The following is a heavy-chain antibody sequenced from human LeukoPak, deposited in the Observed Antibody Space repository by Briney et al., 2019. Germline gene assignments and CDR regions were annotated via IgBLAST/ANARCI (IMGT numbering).Heavy chain of an antibody. D-gene: IGHD3-22*01. CDR2: INPNSGGT. CDR1: GYTFTGYY. CDR3: ARDAPHYYDSSGEEFDY. Sequence: GASVKVSCKASGYTFTGYYMHWVRQAPGQGLEWMGWINPNSGGTNYAQKFQGRVTMTRDTSISTAYMELSRLRSDDTAVYYCARDAPHYYDSSGEEFDYWGQGTLVTVSS. V-gene: IGHV1-2*02. J-gene: IGHJ4*02.